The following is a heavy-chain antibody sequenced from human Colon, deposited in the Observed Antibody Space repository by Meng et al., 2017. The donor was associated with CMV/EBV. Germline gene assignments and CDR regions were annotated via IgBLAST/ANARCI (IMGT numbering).Heavy chain of an antibody. J-gene: IGHJ4*02. CDR1: GFTFGMHW. V-gene: IGHV3-7*01. CDR2: IKTDGSES. Sequence: GGSLRLSCAASGFTFGMHWMSWVRQAPGKGLEWVANIKTDGSESYYADSVKGRFTISRDNAKSSLFLQMNSLRAEDTAVYYCASGGITDYFDYWGQGTLVTVSS. CDR3: ASGGITDYFDY. D-gene: IGHD3-10*01.